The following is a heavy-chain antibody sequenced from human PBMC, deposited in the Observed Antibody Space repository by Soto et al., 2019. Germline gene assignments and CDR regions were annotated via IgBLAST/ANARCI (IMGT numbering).Heavy chain of an antibody. J-gene: IGHJ5*01. CDR3: AGSEDSSGYYYGWFDP. CDR1: GGSISSGDYY. D-gene: IGHD3-22*01. CDR2: IYYSGST. Sequence: SETLSLTCTVSGGSISSGDYYWSWIRQPPGKGLEWIGYIYYSGSTYYNPSLKSRVTISVDTSKNQFSLKLSSVTAADTAVYYCAGSEDSSGYYYGWFDPWGQGTLVTVFS. V-gene: IGHV4-30-4*01.